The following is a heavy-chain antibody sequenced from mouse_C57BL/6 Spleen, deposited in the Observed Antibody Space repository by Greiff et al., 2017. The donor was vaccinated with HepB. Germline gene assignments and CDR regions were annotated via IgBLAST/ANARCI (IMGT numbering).Heavy chain of an antibody. CDR2: IYPRSGNT. J-gene: IGHJ2*01. V-gene: IGHV1-81*01. D-gene: IGHD1-1*01. Sequence: QVQLQQSGAELARPGASVKLSCKASGYTFTSYGISWVKQRTGQGLEWIGEIYPRSGNTYYNEKFKGKATLTADKSSSTAYMELRSLTSEDSAVYFCARWAYGSKDQSYYFDYWGQGTTLTVSS. CDR1: GYTFTSYG. CDR3: ARWAYGSKDQSYYFDY.